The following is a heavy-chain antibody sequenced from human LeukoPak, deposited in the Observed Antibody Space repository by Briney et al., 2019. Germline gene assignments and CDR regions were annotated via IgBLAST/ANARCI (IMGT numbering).Heavy chain of an antibody. J-gene: IGHJ4*02. D-gene: IGHD1-26*01. CDR3: ARGRAGATYYFDY. CDR1: GFTFSDHY. Sequence: GGSLRLSCAASGFTFSDHYMDWVRQAPGKGLEWVGRTRNKANSYTTEYAASVKGRFTISRDDSKNSLYLQMNSLRAEDTAVYYCARGRAGATYYFDYWGQGTLVTVSS. V-gene: IGHV3-72*01. CDR2: TRNKANSYTT.